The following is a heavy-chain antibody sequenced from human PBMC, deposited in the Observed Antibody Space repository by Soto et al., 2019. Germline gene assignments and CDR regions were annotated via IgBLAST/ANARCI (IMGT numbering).Heavy chain of an antibody. CDR1: VGSISSGGYY. J-gene: IGHJ5*02. Sequence: VQLQESGPGLVKPSQTLSLTCTVSVGSISSGGYYWSWISEHPGKGLEWIGYIYYSGSTYYNPSLKSRVTISVDTSKNQFSLKLSSVTAADTAVYYCARWWSGSRQGFDPWGQGTLVTVSS. D-gene: IGHD3-3*01. V-gene: IGHV4-31*03. CDR3: ARWWSGSRQGFDP. CDR2: IYYSGST.